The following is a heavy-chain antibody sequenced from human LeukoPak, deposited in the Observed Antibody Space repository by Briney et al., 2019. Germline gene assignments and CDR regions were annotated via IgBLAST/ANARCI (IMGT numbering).Heavy chain of an antibody. CDR3: ARDVGPFYAAAGIFDY. CDR2: INTNTGNP. D-gene: IGHD6-13*01. Sequence: ASVKASCKASGYTFTSYYMHWVRQAPGQGLEWMGWINTNTGNPTYAQGFTGRFVFSLDTSVSTAYLQISSLKAEDTAVYYCARDVGPFYAAAGIFDYWGQGTLVTVSS. J-gene: IGHJ4*02. V-gene: IGHV7-4-1*02. CDR1: GYTFTSYY.